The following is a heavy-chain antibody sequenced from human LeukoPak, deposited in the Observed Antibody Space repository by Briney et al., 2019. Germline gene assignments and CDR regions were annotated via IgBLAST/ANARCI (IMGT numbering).Heavy chain of an antibody. CDR1: GFTFSDYY. CDR3: ARDSYGDANFDS. V-gene: IGHV3-11*05. Sequence: KPGGSLRLSCAASGFTFSDYYMSWIRQAPGKGLEWVSSISTSSSYIYYADSVKGRFTISRDISKNAVYLQMNSLRAEDTAVYYCARDSYGDANFDSWGQGTLVTVSS. CDR2: ISTSSSYI. J-gene: IGHJ4*02. D-gene: IGHD4-17*01.